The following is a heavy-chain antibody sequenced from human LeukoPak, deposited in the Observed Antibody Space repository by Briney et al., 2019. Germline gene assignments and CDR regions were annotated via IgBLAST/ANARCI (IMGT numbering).Heavy chain of an antibody. D-gene: IGHD6-19*01. J-gene: IGHJ4*02. Sequence: TGVSLRLSCAASGFTVSSNYMSWVRQAPGKGLEWVSVIYSGGSTYYADSVKGRFTISRDNSKNTLYLQMNSVRAEDTAVYYCASAVANYYFDYWGQGTLVTVSS. CDR2: IYSGGST. V-gene: IGHV3-53*01. CDR1: GFTVSSNY. CDR3: ASAVANYYFDY.